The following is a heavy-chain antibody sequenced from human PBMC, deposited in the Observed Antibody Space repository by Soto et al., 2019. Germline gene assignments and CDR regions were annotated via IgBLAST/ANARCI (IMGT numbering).Heavy chain of an antibody. CDR1: GFTFSSYA. Sequence: GGSLRLSCAASGFTFSSYAMHWVRQAPGKGLEWVAVISYDGSNKYYADSVKGRFTISRDNSKNTLYLQMNSLRAEDTAVYYCARSPAKGIAVAGIDYWGQGTLVTVSS. CDR3: ARSPAKGIAVAGIDY. V-gene: IGHV3-30-3*01. CDR2: ISYDGSNK. J-gene: IGHJ4*02. D-gene: IGHD6-19*01.